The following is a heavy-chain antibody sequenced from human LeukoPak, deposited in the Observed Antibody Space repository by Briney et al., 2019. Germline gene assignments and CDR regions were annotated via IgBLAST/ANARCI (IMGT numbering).Heavy chain of an antibody. D-gene: IGHD2-2*01. Sequence: GGSLRLSCAASGFTFSSYSMNWVRQAPGKGLEWVSSISSSSSYIYYADSVKGRFTISRENAKNSLYLQMNSLRAEDTAVYYCARVFYCSSTSCQMSYYYYGMDVWGQGTTVTVSS. CDR2: ISSSSSYI. CDR3: ARVFYCSSTSCQMSYYYYGMDV. V-gene: IGHV3-21*01. J-gene: IGHJ6*02. CDR1: GFTFSSYS.